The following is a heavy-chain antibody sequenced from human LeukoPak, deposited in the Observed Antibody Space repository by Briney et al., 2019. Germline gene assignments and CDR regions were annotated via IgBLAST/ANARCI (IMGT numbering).Heavy chain of an antibody. CDR2: TWYDGSNK. D-gene: IGHD5-12*01. Sequence: HPGGSLRLSCAASGFTFRTYGMPWVRQAPGKGLEWVAVTWYDGSNKYYADSVKGRFTISRDNSKNTLYLQMNSLRAEDTAVYYCARDLSIGYTSFDPWGQGTLVTVSS. CDR3: ARDLSIGYTSFDP. J-gene: IGHJ5*02. CDR1: GFTFRTYG. V-gene: IGHV3-33*01.